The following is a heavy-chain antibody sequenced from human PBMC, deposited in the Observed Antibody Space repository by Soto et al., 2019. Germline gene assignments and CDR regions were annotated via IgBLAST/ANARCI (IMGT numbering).Heavy chain of an antibody. D-gene: IGHD2-15*01. CDR3: ARPPLPGYSIHFNS. Sequence: EVQLVQSGAEVKKPGESLKISCKASGYIFIDYWIGWVRQMPGKGLEWMGIVYPRDSDTRYSPSFQGQVTISVDRSTGTAFLQWRSLKASDTALYYCARPPLPGYSIHFNSWGQGTLVTVSS. V-gene: IGHV5-51*01. CDR2: VYPRDSDT. J-gene: IGHJ4*02. CDR1: GYIFIDYW.